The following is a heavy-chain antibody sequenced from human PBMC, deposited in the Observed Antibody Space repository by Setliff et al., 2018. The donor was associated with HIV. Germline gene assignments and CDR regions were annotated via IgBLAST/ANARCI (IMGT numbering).Heavy chain of an antibody. V-gene: IGHV4-38-2*02. J-gene: IGHJ5*02. Sequence: PSETLSLTCAVSGYSISSGYYWGWIRQPPGKGLEWIGSIYHSESTYYNPSLKSRVTISVDTSKNQFSLKLNSVTAADTAVYYCARDSSSWYLLGRGIWFDPWGQGTLVTVSS. CDR2: IYHSEST. CDR1: GYSISSGYY. CDR3: ARDSSSWYLLGRGIWFDP. D-gene: IGHD6-13*01.